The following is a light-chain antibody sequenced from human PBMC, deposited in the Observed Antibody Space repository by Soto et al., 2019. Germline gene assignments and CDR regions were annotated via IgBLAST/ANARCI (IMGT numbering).Light chain of an antibody. V-gene: IGKV2-28*01. CDR2: LGS. J-gene: IGKJ1*01. Sequence: DIVMTQSPLSLPVTPGEPASISCRSSQSLLHSNGFSYLDWYLQKPGQSPQLLIYLGSNRASGVPDRFSGSGSGTDFTLKISRVEAEDVGVYYCMQGLQTLRTFGQGTKVDIK. CDR3: MQGLQTLRT. CDR1: QSLLHSNGFSY.